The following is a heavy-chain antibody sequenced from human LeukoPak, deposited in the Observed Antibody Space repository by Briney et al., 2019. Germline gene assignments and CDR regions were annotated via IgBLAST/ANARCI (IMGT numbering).Heavy chain of an antibody. V-gene: IGHV1-46*01. CDR2: IIPSDGFT. D-gene: IGHD1-26*01. CDR1: GYTFSSYY. Sequence: GASVKVSCKASGYTFSSYYVHWVRQAPGQGLEWMGMIIPSDGFTSYAQKFQGRVTMTRDMSTSTAYMELRSLRYDDTALYYCARGGRWELPRPYAFDIWGQGTMVTVSS. J-gene: IGHJ3*02. CDR3: ARGGRWELPRPYAFDI.